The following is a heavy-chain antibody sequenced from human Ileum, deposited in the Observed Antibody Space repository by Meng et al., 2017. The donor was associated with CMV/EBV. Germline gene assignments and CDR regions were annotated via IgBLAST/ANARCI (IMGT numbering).Heavy chain of an antibody. D-gene: IGHD1-20*01. CDR1: GFPFSDYG. Sequence: GESLKISCAASGFPFSDYGIHWVRQAPGKGLEWVAFLRSDGTHDLYSDSVKGRFTISRDNAKNSLYLQMNSLRAEDTAVYYCARSITGTTGHFDYWGQGTLVTVSS. CDR2: LRSDGTHD. J-gene: IGHJ4*02. CDR3: ARSITGTTGHFDY. V-gene: IGHV3-30*02.